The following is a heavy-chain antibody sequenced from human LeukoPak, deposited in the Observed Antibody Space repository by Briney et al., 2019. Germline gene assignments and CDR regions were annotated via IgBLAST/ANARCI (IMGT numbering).Heavy chain of an antibody. J-gene: IGHJ4*02. CDR1: GGTFSSYA. CDR3: ARDQLWPGIAASAPYYFDY. V-gene: IGHV1-69*13. Sequence: ASVKVSCKASGGTFSSYAISWVRQAPGQGLEWMGGIIPIFGTANYAQKFQGRVTITADESTSTAYMELSSLRSEDTAVYYCARDQLWPGIAASAPYYFDYWGQGTLVTVSS. D-gene: IGHD6-13*01. CDR2: IIPIFGTA.